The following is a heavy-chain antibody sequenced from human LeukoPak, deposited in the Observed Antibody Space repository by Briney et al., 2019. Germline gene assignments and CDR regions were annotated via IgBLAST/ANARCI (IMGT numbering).Heavy chain of an antibody. CDR3: ARDPITMVRGVRSYYFDY. CDR1: GFTFSSYS. CDR2: ISSSSSYI. V-gene: IGHV3-21*01. D-gene: IGHD3-10*01. J-gene: IGHJ4*02. Sequence: PGGSLRLSCAASGFTFSSYSMNWVRQAPGKGREWVSSISSSSSYIYSADSVKGRFTISRDNAKNSLYLQMNSLRAEDTAVYYCARDPITMVRGVRSYYFDYWGQGTLVTVPS.